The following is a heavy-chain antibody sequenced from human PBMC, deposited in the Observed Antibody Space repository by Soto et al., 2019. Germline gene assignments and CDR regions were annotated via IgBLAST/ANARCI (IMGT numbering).Heavy chain of an antibody. CDR3: ARGDCRGGTCYYWSFDL. CDR2: IYSGEST. Sequence: EVQLVESGGSLVQPGGSLRLSCAASGFTVNSNYMSWVRQASGKGLAWGSVIYSGESTYDADSVKGRFTISRHSAENALYLQMNRLRAEDTAVYSCARGDCRGGTCYYWSFDLWGRGTLVTVSS. CDR1: GFTVNSNY. D-gene: IGHD2-15*01. V-gene: IGHV3-53*04. J-gene: IGHJ2*01.